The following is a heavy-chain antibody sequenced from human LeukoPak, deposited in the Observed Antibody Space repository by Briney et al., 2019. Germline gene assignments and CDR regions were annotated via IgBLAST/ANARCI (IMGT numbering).Heavy chain of an antibody. V-gene: IGHV3-30*04. D-gene: IGHD5-18*01. CDR1: GFTFSSHA. J-gene: IGHJ5*02. CDR3: ASGKYRYGDNWFDP. CDR2: ISYDGRNK. Sequence: GGSLRLSCAASGFTFSSHAMHWVRQAPGKGLEWVAVISYDGRNKYYADSVKGRFTISRDNSKNTLYLQMNSLRAEDTAMYFCASGKYRYGDNWFDPWGQGTLVTVSS.